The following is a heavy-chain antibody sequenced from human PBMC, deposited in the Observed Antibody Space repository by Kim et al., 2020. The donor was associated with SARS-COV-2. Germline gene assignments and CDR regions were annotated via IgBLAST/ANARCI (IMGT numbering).Heavy chain of an antibody. J-gene: IGHJ4*02. D-gene: IGHD6-13*01. V-gene: IGHV3-33*01. CDR2: IWYDGSNK. CDR3: ARVMSSVWYRDY. Sequence: GGSLRLSCAASGFTFSSYGMHWVRQAPGKGLEWVAVIWYDGSNKYYADSVKGRFTISRDNSKNTLYLQMDSLRVEDTAVYYCARVMSSVWYRDYWGQGTLVTVSS. CDR1: GFTFSSYG.